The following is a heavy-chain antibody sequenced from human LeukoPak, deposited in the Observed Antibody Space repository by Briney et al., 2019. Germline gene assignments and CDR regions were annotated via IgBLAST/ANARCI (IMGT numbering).Heavy chain of an antibody. J-gene: IGHJ3*02. V-gene: IGHV4-31*03. CDR3: AREYRRDGYNQGFAFDI. D-gene: IGHD5-12*01. CDR2: IYYSGGT. Sequence: PSETLSLTCTVSGGSISSGGYYWSWIRQHPGKGLEWIGYIYYSGGTYYNPSLKSRVTISVDTSKNQFSLKLSSVTAAVTAVYYCAREYRRDGYNQGFAFDIWGQGTMVTVSS. CDR1: GGSISSGGYY.